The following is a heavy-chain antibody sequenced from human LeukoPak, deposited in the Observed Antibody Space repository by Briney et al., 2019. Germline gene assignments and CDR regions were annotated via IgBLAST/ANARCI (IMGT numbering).Heavy chain of an antibody. D-gene: IGHD3-10*01. V-gene: IGHV1-2*02. CDR2: INPNSGGT. CDR1: GYTFTGYY. J-gene: IGHJ6*02. CDR3: ASAPTYFYGSGSSYGMDV. Sequence: ASVKVSCKASGYTFTGYYMHWVRQAPGQGLEWMGWINPNSGGTNYAQKFQGRGTMTRDTSISTAYMELSRLRYDDTAVYYCASAPTYFYGSGSSYGMDVWGQGTTVTVSS.